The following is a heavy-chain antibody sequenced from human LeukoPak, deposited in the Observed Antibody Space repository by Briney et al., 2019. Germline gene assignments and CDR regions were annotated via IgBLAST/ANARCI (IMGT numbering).Heavy chain of an antibody. D-gene: IGHD1-26*01. CDR1: GFTFSNFA. CDR3: ARGLVGAAGGYYFDY. J-gene: IGHJ4*02. CDR2: ISYDGSNK. Sequence: GGSLRLSCAASGFTFSNFAMHWVRQAPGKGLEWVAVISYDGSNKYYADSVKGRFTISRDNSKNTLYVQMNSLRAEDTAMYYCARGLVGAAGGYYFDYWGQGTLVTVSS. V-gene: IGHV3-30-3*01.